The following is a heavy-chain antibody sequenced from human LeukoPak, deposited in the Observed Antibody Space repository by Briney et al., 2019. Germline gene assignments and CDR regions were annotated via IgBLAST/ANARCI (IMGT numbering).Heavy chain of an antibody. V-gene: IGHV1-18*01. J-gene: IGHJ4*02. Sequence: ASAKVSCKASGYTFVSYDISWVRQAAGQGLEWMGWISADNGNTNYVQKFQGRVTMTTDTSTNIAYMELRNLRSDDTAVYYCARVHAYYFDYWGQGTLITVSS. D-gene: IGHD3-10*01. CDR2: ISADNGNT. CDR3: ARVHAYYFDY. CDR1: GYTFVSYD.